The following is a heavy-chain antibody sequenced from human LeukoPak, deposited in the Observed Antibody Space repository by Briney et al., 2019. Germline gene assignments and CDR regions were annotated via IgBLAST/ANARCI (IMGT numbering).Heavy chain of an antibody. D-gene: IGHD1-26*01. CDR3: ARDKHGADAFDI. Sequence: GGSLRLSCAASGFTFSSYSMNWVRQAPGKGLEWVSSISSSSSYIYYADSVKGRFTISRDNAKNSLYLQMNSLRAEDTAVYYCARDKHGADAFDIWGQGTMVTVSS. CDR2: ISSSSSYI. V-gene: IGHV3-21*01. CDR1: GFTFSSYS. J-gene: IGHJ3*02.